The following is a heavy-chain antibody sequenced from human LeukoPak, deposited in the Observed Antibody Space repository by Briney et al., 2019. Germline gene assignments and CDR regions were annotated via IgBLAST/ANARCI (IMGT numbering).Heavy chain of an antibody. V-gene: IGHV4-4*09. CDR2: IYTSGST. D-gene: IGHD3-3*01. J-gene: IGHJ6*03. Sequence: SETLSLTCTVSGGSISSYYWSWIRQPPGKGLEWIGYIYTSGSTDYNPSLKSRVTISVDTSKNQFSLKLSSVTAADTAVYYCARTLYYDFWSGYYYYMDVWGKGTTVTVSS. CDR1: GGSISSYY. CDR3: ARTLYYDFWSGYYYYMDV.